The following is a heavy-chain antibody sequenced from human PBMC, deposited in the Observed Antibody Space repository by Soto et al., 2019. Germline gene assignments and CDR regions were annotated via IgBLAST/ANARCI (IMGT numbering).Heavy chain of an antibody. CDR1: GFTFNTYG. Sequence: QVQLVESGGGVVQPGRSLGLSCAASGFTFNTYGMHWVRQAPGKGLEWVAAISYDGINKYYVDSEKGRFTISRDNSKNTLYVQMNRLRAEDTVLYYCARSPQPPRGIHWYFDLWGRGILVTVSS. V-gene: IGHV3-30*03. CDR3: ARSPQPPRGIHWYFDL. J-gene: IGHJ2*01. CDR2: ISYDGINK.